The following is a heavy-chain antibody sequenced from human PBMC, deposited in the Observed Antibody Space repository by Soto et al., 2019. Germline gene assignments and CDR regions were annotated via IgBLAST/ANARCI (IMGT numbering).Heavy chain of an antibody. V-gene: IGHV3-74*01. CDR1: GFTFSNSW. D-gene: IGHD2-15*01. CDR3: VTGRGYCSGGSCYPRDY. J-gene: IGHJ4*02. CDR2: VNSDGSST. Sequence: EVQLVESGGGLPQPGGSLRLSCVASGFTFSNSWMHWVRQAPGKGLVWVSRVNSDGSSTSYADSVKGRFTISRDNAKKTLYLQMNSLSAEDTAVYYCVTGRGYCSGGSCYPRDYWGQGTLVTVSS.